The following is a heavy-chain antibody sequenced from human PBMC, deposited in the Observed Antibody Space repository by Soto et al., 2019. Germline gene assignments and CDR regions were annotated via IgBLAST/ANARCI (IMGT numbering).Heavy chain of an antibody. D-gene: IGHD2-21*02. V-gene: IGHV3-21*01. CDR1: VFTFSSYS. CDR2: ISSSSSYI. CDR3: ARESHIVVVTAIDY. Sequence: WWSLRLSCSASVFTFSSYSINWCRQAPGKGLEWVSSISSSSSYIYYADSVKGRFTISRDNAKNSLYLQMNSLRAEDTAVYYCARESHIVVVTAIDYWGQGTLVTV. J-gene: IGHJ4*02.